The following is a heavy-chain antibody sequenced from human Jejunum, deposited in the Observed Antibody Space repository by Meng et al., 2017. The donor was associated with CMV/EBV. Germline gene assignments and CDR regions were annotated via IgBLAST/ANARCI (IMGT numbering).Heavy chain of an antibody. D-gene: IGHD3-3*01. V-gene: IGHV1-18*01. J-gene: IGHJ6*02. Sequence: YGISWVRQAPGRGHGWVGWISGYNGDTNYLQKFQGRVTLSTDKFTSTAYMELRSLTSDDTAVYFCARRGIFGADNDPRYFYGLDVWGQGTTVTVSS. CDR2: ISGYNGDT. CDR3: ARRGIFGADNDPRYFYGLDV. CDR1: YG.